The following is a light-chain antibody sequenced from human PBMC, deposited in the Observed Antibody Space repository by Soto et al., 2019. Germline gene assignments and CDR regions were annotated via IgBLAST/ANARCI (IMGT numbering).Light chain of an antibody. CDR3: QQYNNWPYT. CDR1: QSIDGN. J-gene: IGKJ2*01. V-gene: IGKV3-15*01. CDR2: GAS. Sequence: EMVMTQSPATQSVSPGERASLSCRASQSIDGNLAWYQQKPGQAPRLLIYGASTRATGVPARFSGSGSRTDFTLTISSLQSEDFAIYYCQQYNNWPYTFGQGTKLEI.